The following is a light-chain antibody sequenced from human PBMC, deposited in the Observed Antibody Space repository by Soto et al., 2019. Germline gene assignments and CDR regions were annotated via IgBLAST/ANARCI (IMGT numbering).Light chain of an antibody. CDR2: AAS. CDR3: LQDHNYPLT. V-gene: IGKV1-6*01. CDR1: QGIGND. Sequence: AIQMTQSPSSLSVSVGDRVTITCRASQGIGNDVGWYQQKPGKAPKLLIYAASSLQSGVPSRFSGSRSGTYFTLTISSLQPEDFATYYCLQDHNYPLTFGGGTKVEIK. J-gene: IGKJ4*01.